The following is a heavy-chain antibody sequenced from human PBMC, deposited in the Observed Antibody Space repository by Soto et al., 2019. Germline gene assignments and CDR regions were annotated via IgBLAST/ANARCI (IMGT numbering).Heavy chain of an antibody. J-gene: IGHJ4*02. Sequence: GGSLRLSCAASGFPFSSYAMSWVRQAPGKGLEWVSAISGSGGSTNYADSVKGRFTISRDNSRNTLYLQMNSLRAEDTALYYFAKNYFFDNWGQGTLVTVSS. CDR1: GFPFSSYA. CDR3: AKNYFFDN. V-gene: IGHV3-23*01. CDR2: ISGSGGST.